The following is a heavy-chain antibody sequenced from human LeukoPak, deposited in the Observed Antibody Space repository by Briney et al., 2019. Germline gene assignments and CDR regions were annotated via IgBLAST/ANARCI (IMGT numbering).Heavy chain of an antibody. CDR3: AGARGWEFSS. CDR2: IKQDGSEK. D-gene: IGHD1-26*01. V-gene: IGHV3-7*01. CDR1: GFTFSSYW. J-gene: IGHJ5*02. Sequence: GGSLRPSCAASGFTFSSYWMGWVRQAPGMGLEWVATIKQDGSEKYYLDSVKGRFTISRDNAKNSLFLQMNSLRAEDTAVYYCAGARGWEFSSWGQGTLVTVSS.